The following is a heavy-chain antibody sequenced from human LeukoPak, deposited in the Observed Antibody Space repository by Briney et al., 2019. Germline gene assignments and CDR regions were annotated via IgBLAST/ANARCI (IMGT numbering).Heavy chain of an antibody. V-gene: IGHV3-7*01. CDR1: GFTFSSYW. J-gene: IGHJ4*02. Sequence: TGGSLRLSCAASGFTFSSYWMSWVRQAQGKGLERVANIKQDGSEKYYVDSVKGRFTISRDNAKNSLYLQMNSLRAEDTAAYYCARIGLGYYYFDYWGQGTLVTVSS. D-gene: IGHD1-26*01. CDR3: ARIGLGYYYFDY. CDR2: IKQDGSEK.